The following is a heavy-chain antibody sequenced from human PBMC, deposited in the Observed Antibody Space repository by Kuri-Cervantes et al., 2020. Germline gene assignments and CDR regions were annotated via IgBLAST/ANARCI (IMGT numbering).Heavy chain of an antibody. D-gene: IGHD3-22*01. V-gene: IGHV3-33*01. CDR3: ARERITMIVVDGFDI. J-gene: IGHJ3*02. Sequence: GESLKISCAASGFTFSSYGMHWVRQAPGKGLEWVAVIWYDGSNKYYAESVKGRFTISRDNSKNTMYLQMNSLTAEDTAVYYCARERITMIVVDGFDIWGQGTMVTVSS. CDR2: IWYDGSNK. CDR1: GFTFSSYG.